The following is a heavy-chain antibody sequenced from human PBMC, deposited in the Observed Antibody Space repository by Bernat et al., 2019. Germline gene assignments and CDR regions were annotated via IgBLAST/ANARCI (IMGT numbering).Heavy chain of an antibody. Sequence: QVQLQESGPGLVKPSETLSLTCTVSGGSISSYYWSWIRQPPGKGLEWIGYIYYSGSTNYNPSLKSRVTISVDTSKNQFSLKLSSVTAADTAVYYCARGDGDKDAFDIWGQGTMVTVSS. V-gene: IGHV4-59*08. CDR3: ARGDGDKDAFDI. J-gene: IGHJ3*02. CDR2: IYYSGST. D-gene: IGHD4-17*01. CDR1: GGSISSYY.